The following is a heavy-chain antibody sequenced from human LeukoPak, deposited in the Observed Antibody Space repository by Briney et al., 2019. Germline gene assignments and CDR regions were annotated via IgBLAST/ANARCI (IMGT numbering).Heavy chain of an antibody. CDR3: ARVKVTVTTRRGNWFDP. J-gene: IGHJ5*02. Sequence: GASVKVSCKASGYTFTNYGITWVRQATGQGLEWMGWMNPNSGNTGYAQKFQGRVTMTRNTSISTAYMELSSLRSEDTAVYYCARVKVTVTTRRGNWFDPWGQGTLVTVSS. V-gene: IGHV1-8*02. D-gene: IGHD4-17*01. CDR2: MNPNSGNT. CDR1: GYTFTNYG.